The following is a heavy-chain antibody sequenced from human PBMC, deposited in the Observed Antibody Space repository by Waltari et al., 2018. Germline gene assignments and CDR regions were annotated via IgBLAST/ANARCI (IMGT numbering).Heavy chain of an antibody. D-gene: IGHD1-1*01. CDR3: ARDRETGTEGY. Sequence: QVQLVQSGAEVKKPGASVKVSCKASGYTFTDYYIHWVRQAPGQGLEWMGRINPNSGGTDYAQKFQGRVTMTRDMSISTAYMELRRLRSDDTAVYYCARDRETGTEGYWGQGTLVTVSS. CDR2: INPNSGGT. V-gene: IGHV1-2*06. CDR1: GYTFTDYY. J-gene: IGHJ4*02.